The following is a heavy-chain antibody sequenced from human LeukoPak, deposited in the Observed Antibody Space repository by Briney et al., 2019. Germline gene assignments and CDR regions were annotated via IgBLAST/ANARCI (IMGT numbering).Heavy chain of an antibody. Sequence: SETLSLTCSVSGASMTTNYWNWVRQAAGKGLEWIGYFYYRGTPTYSPYIKSRVTISVDMSKNQFSMDVTSVTGADTAMYYCVAGPRVPSHFLDYLDVCGNRTPVTVSS. CDR2: FYYRGTP. D-gene: IGHD4/OR15-4a*01. V-gene: IGHV4-59*01. CDR1: GASMTTNY. CDR3: VAGPRVPSHFLDYLDV. J-gene: IGHJ6*03.